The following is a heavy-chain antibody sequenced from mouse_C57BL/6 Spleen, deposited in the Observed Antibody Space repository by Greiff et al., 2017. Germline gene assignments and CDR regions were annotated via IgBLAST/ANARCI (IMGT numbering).Heavy chain of an antibody. Sequence: VQLQQPGAELVRPGTSVKLSCKASGYTFTSYWMHWVKQRPGQGLEWIGVIDPSDSYTNYNQKFKGKATLTVDTSSSTAYMQLSSLTSEDSAVYYCARPYSNYPAWFAYWGQGTLVTVSA. V-gene: IGHV1-59*01. CDR3: ARPYSNYPAWFAY. D-gene: IGHD2-5*01. CDR1: GYTFTSYW. J-gene: IGHJ3*01. CDR2: IDPSDSYT.